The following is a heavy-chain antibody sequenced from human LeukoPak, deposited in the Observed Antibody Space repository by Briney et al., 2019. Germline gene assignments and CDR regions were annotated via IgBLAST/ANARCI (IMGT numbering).Heavy chain of an antibody. J-gene: IGHJ3*02. D-gene: IGHD2-21*02. V-gene: IGHV3-23*01. CDR3: ARHRDALDAFDI. CDR1: GFTFSSYA. CDR2: ISGSGGST. Sequence: PGGSLRLSCAASGFTFSSYAMSWVRQAPGKGLEWVSAISGSGGSTYYADSVKGRFTISRDNSKNTLYLQMDSLRAEDTAVYYCARHRDALDAFDIWGQGTMVTVSS.